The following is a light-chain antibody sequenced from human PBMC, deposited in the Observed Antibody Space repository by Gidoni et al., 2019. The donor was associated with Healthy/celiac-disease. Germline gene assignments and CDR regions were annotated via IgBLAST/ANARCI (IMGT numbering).Light chain of an antibody. CDR2: LGS. CDR3: MQALQTPWT. CDR1: QGLLHSNGYNY. J-gene: IGKJ1*01. Sequence: DIVMTQPPLSLPVTPGEPASISCRSRQGLLHSNGYNYLDWYLQKPGQSPKLLIYLGSNRASGVPDRFSGSGSGTDFTLKISRVEAEDVGVYYCMQALQTPWTFGQGTKVEIK. V-gene: IGKV2-28*01.